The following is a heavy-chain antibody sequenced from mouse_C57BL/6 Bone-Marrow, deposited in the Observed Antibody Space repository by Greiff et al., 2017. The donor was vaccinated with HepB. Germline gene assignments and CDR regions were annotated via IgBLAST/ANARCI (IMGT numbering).Heavy chain of an antibody. V-gene: IGHV1-5*01. J-gene: IGHJ1*03. CDR1: GYTFTSYW. CDR2: IYPGNSDT. Sequence: VQLQQSGTVLARPGASVKMSCKTSGYTFTSYWMHWVKQRPGQGLEWIGAIYPGNSDTSYNQKFKGKAKLTAVTSASTAYMELSSLTNEDSAVYYCTRWSITTVVEDWYFDVWGTGTTVTVSS. D-gene: IGHD1-1*01. CDR3: TRWSITTVVEDWYFDV.